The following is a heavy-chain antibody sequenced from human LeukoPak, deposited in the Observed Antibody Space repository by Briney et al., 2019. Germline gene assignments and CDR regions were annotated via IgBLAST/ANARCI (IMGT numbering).Heavy chain of an antibody. CDR1: GGTISSYH. J-gene: IGHJ4*02. CDR3: ARLRFDFWSGYTHPYFDY. CDR2: IYTSGST. Sequence: SETLSLTCTASGGTISSYHWSWVRQPAGKGLEWVARIYTSGSTNYNPSLKSRVTMSVDTSKNQFSLKLSSVTATDTAVYFCARLRFDFWSGYTHPYFDYWGQGTLVTVSS. V-gene: IGHV4-4*07. D-gene: IGHD3-3*01.